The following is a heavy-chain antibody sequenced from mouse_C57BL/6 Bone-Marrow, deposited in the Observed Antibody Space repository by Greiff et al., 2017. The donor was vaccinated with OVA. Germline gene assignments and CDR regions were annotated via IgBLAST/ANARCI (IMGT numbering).Heavy chain of an antibody. CDR1: GFTFSDYY. CDR3: ARQGLYFDY. V-gene: IGHV5-12*01. J-gene: IGHJ2*01. Sequence: DVMLVESGGGLVQPGGSLKLSCAASGFTFSDYYMYWVRQTPEKRLEWVAYISNGGGSTYYPDTVKGRFTISRDNAKNTLYLQMSRLKSEDTAMYYCARQGLYFDYWGQGTTLTVSS. CDR2: ISNGGGST.